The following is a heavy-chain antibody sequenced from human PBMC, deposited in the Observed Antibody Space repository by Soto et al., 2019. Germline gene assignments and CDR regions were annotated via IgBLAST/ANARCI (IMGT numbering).Heavy chain of an antibody. CDR2: IYYSGST. V-gene: IGHV4-39*01. J-gene: IGHJ3*02. D-gene: IGHD2-21*02. CDR1: NAAIRSVTYL. CDR3: SRLRSKGDCPYDAFDI. Sequence: LSHNCFIRNAAIRSVTYLSAWTSKTTGKGLEWIGSIYYSGSTYYTPSLKSRVTISVDTSKNQLSLKLSSVTAADTAVYYCSRLRSKGDCPYDAFDIWGQATMVT.